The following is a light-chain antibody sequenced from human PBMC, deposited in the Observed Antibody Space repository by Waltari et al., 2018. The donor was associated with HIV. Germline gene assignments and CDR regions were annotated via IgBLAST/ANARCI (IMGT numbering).Light chain of an antibody. Sequence: EIVLTQSPGTPSLSPGERATLSCRASQTIGSSYLAWYQQKPGQAPRLLIFGASTRATGIPDRFSGSGAGTDFTLTISRLEPEDFAVYYCQHFGSSRTFGQGTKVEIK. V-gene: IGKV3-20*01. J-gene: IGKJ1*01. CDR2: GAS. CDR1: QTIGSSY. CDR3: QHFGSSRT.